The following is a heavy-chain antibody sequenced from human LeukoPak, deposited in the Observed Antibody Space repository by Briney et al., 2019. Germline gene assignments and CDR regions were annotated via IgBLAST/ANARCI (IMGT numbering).Heavy chain of an antibody. V-gene: IGHV3-7*01. Sequence: SGGSLRLSCAASGFTFSSHWMSWVRQAPGKGLEWVANIKQDGSEKYYVDSVKGRFTISRDNAKNSLYLQMNSLRAEDTAVYYCAREDGEQLLWFGELSGGNDYWGQGTLVTVSS. J-gene: IGHJ4*02. CDR1: GFTFSSHW. CDR2: IKQDGSEK. CDR3: AREDGEQLLWFGELSGGNDY. D-gene: IGHD3-10*01.